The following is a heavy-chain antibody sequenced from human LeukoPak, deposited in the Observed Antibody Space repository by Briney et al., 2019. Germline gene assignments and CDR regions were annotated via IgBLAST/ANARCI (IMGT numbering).Heavy chain of an antibody. CDR2: IDQDGGGK. V-gene: IGHV3-7*01. D-gene: IGHD2-21*02. CDR3: ARGDWAPFDY. J-gene: IGHJ4*02. Sequence: GGSLRLSCAASGFTFSDYWMNWVRQAPGKGLEWVANIDQDGGGKYYRDSGKGRFTISRDNAKSSLYLQIDSLRAEDTAVYYCARGDWAPFDYWGQGSLLTVSS. CDR1: GFTFSDYW.